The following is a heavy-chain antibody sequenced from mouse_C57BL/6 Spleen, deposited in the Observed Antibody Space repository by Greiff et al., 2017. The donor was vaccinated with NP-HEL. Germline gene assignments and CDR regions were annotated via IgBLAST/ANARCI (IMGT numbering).Heavy chain of an antibody. D-gene: IGHD2-4*01. CDR2: IRNKANGYTT. J-gene: IGHJ4*01. Sequence: EVQRVESGGGLVQPGASLRLSCAASGFTFTDYYMSWVRQPPGKAPEWLALIRNKANGYTTEYTASVKGRFTISRDKSQNILYLQMNTLRAEDSATYYCVRGDYDVDYAMDYWGQGTSVTVSS. CDR1: GFTFTDYY. V-gene: IGHV7-4*01. CDR3: VRGDYDVDYAMDY.